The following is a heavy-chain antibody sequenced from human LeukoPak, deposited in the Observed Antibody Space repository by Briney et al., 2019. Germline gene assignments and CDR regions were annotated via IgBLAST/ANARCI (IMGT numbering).Heavy chain of an antibody. CDR3: ARRAAAAGDVYDWFDP. D-gene: IGHD6-13*01. J-gene: IGHJ5*02. CDR2: IYPGDSDT. CDR1: GYHFTSYW. V-gene: IGHV5-51*01. Sequence: GGSLQISCKGSGYHFTSYWIGWVRQMPGKGLEWMGIIYPGDSDTRYSPSFQGQVTISADKSISTAYLQWSSLKASDTAMYYCARRAAAAGDVYDWFDPWGQGTLVTVSS.